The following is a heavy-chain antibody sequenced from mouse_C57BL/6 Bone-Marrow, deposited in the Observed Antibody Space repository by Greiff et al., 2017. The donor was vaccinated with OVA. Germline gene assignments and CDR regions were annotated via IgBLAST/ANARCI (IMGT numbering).Heavy chain of an antibody. CDR2: IYPGGGYT. Sequence: VQVVESGAELVRPGTSVKMSCKASGYTFTNYWIGWAKQRPGHGLEWIGDIYPGGGYTNYNEKFKGKATLTADKSSSTAYMQFSSLTSEDSAIYYCARKDWSYYYAMDYWGQGTSVTVSS. CDR1: GYTFTNYW. D-gene: IGHD4-1*01. V-gene: IGHV1-63*01. J-gene: IGHJ4*01. CDR3: ARKDWSYYYAMDY.